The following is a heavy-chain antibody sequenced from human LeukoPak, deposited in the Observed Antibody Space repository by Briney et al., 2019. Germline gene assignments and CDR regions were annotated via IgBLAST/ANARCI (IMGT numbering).Heavy chain of an antibody. CDR3: ARDGQQSSPYAYDY. D-gene: IGHD2-2*01. CDR1: GFTCSSYA. V-gene: IGHV3-30*04. Sequence: PGGSLRLSCAASGFTCSSYAMHWVRQAPGKGLGWLSQIWSDGNNKYYADTVRGRFTISRDTSKNTLYLEMNSLRAEDTAIYYCARDGQQSSPYAYDYWGQGTLVTVSS. J-gene: IGHJ4*02. CDR2: IWSDGNNK.